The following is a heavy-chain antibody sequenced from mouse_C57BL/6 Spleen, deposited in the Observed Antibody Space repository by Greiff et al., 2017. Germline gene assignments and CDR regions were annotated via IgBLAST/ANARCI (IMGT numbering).Heavy chain of an antibody. D-gene: IGHD2-10*01. J-gene: IGHJ4*01. CDR1: GFTFSSYA. V-gene: IGHV5-4*01. CDR2: ISDGGSYT. Sequence: DVQLVESGGGLVKPGGSLKLSCAASGFTFSSYAMSWVRQTPEKRLEWVATISDGGSYTYYPDNVKGRFTISRDNAKNNLYLQMSHLKSEDTAMYYCARAYSYYYAMDYWGQGTSVTVSS. CDR3: ARAYSYYYAMDY.